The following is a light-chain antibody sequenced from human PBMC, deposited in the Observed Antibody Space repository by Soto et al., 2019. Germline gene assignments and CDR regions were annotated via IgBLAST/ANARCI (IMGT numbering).Light chain of an antibody. J-gene: IGKJ4*01. CDR3: QQYDRSPL. Sequence: EIVLTQSPGALSLSPGERATLSCRASQSVSNSYSAWYQQKPGQAPRLLIYGASNRATGVSDRFSGSGSGTDFTLTITRLEPEDSAVYYCQQYDRSPLFGGGTKVEI. V-gene: IGKV3-20*01. CDR2: GAS. CDR1: QSVSNSY.